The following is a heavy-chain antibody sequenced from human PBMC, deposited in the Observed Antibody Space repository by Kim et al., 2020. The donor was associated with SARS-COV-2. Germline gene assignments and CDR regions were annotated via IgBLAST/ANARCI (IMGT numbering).Heavy chain of an antibody. D-gene: IGHD3-10*01. CDR3: ASITMVRGVIGYYYYGMDV. J-gene: IGHJ6*02. Sequence: SETLSLTCAVYGGSFSGYYWSWIRQPPGKGLEWIGEINHSGSTNYNPSLKSRVTISVDTSKNQFSLKLSSVTAADTAVYYCASITMVRGVIGYYYYGMDVWGQGTTVTVSS. CDR2: INHSGST. CDR1: GGSFSGYY. V-gene: IGHV4-34*01.